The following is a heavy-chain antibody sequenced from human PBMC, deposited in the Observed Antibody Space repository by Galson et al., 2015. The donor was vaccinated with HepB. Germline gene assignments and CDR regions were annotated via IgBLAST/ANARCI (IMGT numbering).Heavy chain of an antibody. D-gene: IGHD4-17*01. J-gene: IGHJ6*02. Sequence: SVKVSCKASGYTFTSYYMHWVRQAPGQGLEWMGIINPSGGSTSYAQKFQGRVTMTRDTSTSTVYMELSSLRSEDTAVYYCARDCRVVTTVTTRHYYYYYGMDVWGQGTTVTVSS. CDR3: ARDCRVVTTVTTRHYYYYYGMDV. CDR1: GYTFTSYY. V-gene: IGHV1-46*01. CDR2: INPSGGST.